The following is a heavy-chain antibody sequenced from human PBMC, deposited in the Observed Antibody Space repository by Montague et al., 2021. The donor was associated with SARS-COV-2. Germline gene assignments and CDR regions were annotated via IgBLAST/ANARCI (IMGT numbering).Heavy chain of an antibody. CDR2: INLRGST. Sequence: SETLSLTCAVYDGSFSDYSWPWIRQPPGTWLEWIGEINLRGSTNYNPSLKSRVTISVDTSTNQFSLKMTSVTAADTAVYYCARGRQHINMVVVVVTGGEYYFDFWGQGTLVAVSS. CDR3: ARGRQHINMVVVVVTGGEYYFDF. D-gene: IGHD3-22*01. CDR1: DGSFSDYS. J-gene: IGHJ4*02. V-gene: IGHV4-34*01.